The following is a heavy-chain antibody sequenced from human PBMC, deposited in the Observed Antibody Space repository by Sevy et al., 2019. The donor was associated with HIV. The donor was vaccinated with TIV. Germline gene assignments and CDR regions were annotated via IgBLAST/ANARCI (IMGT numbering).Heavy chain of an antibody. Sequence: ASVKVSCKASGYTFTGYYMHWVRQAPGQGLEWMGWINPNSGGTNYAQKFQGRVTMTRDTSISTAYMELSRLRSDDTAVYYCARVKDIVVVPAAPDYYGMDVWGQRTTVTVSS. J-gene: IGHJ6*02. CDR1: GYTFTGYY. CDR3: ARVKDIVVVPAAPDYYGMDV. D-gene: IGHD2-2*01. CDR2: INPNSGGT. V-gene: IGHV1-2*02.